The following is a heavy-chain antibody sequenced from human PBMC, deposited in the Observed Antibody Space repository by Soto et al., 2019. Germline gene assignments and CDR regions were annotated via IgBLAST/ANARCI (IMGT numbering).Heavy chain of an antibody. J-gene: IGHJ5*02. CDR1: GFTFRNYG. V-gene: IGHV3-33*01. CDR2: IWSDASDR. D-gene: IGHD1-26*01. CDR3: ARDMHAGFTHYFDP. Sequence: GGSLILSCVGSGFTFRNYGIHWVRQAPGKGLEWVAVIWSDASDRHHADSVKGRFTISRDNSKNTLYLQMNSLTAADTAVYYCARDMHAGFTHYFDPWGQGTLVTVSS.